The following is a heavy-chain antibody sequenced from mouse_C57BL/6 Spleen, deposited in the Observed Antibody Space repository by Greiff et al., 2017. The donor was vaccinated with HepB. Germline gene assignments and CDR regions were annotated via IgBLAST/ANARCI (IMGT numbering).Heavy chain of an antibody. V-gene: IGHV1-50*01. CDR1: GYTFTSYW. D-gene: IGHD2-3*01. J-gene: IGHJ3*01. Sequence: QVQLQQPGAELVKPGASVKLSCKASGYTFTSYWMQWVKQRPGQGLEWIGEIDPSDSYTNYNQKFKGKATLTVDTSSSTAYMQLSSLTSEDSAVDYCARPDGTQRGFAYWGQGTLVTVSA. CDR3: ARPDGTQRGFAY. CDR2: IDPSDSYT.